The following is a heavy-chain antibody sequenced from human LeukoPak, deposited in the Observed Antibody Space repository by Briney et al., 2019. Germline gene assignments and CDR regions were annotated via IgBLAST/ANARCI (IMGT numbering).Heavy chain of an antibody. CDR3: ARGRPHGNDY. CDR2: IASDGSST. CDR1: GFTFSSYA. J-gene: IGHJ4*02. Sequence: GRSLRLSCAASGFTFSSYAMHWVRQAPGKGLVWVSRIASDGSSTTYADSAKGRFSISRDNAKNTLYLQMNSLRVEDTAVYYCARGRPHGNDYWGQGTLVTVSS. V-gene: IGHV3-74*01. D-gene: IGHD4-23*01.